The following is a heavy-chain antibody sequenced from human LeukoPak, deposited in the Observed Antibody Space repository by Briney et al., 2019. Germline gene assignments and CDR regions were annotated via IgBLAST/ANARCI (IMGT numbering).Heavy chain of an antibody. CDR2: INWNGGST. CDR1: GFTFDDYG. CDR3: ARDIPDYYDSSGYYYQAFDI. J-gene: IGHJ3*02. D-gene: IGHD3-22*01. V-gene: IGHV3-20*04. Sequence: AGGSLRLSCAASGFTFDDYGMSWVRQAPGKGLEWVSGINWNGGSTGYADSVKGRFTISRDNAKNSLYLQMNSLRAEDTALYYCARDIPDYYDSSGYYYQAFDIWGQGTMVTVSS.